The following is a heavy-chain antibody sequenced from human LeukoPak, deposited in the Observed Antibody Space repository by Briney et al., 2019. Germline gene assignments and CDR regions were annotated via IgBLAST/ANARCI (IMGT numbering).Heavy chain of an antibody. CDR2: IKSNFETGAT. CDR1: GFTFSDAW. Sequence: GGSLRLSCAASGFTFSDAWMTWVRQAPGKGLEWVGRIKSNFETGATEHAAPVNGRFTISRDDSKNMLYLQMNSLQSEDTAVYYCTTDDFWSGYTVYWGQGTLVTVSS. J-gene: IGHJ4*02. CDR3: TTDDFWSGYTVY. V-gene: IGHV3-15*01. D-gene: IGHD3-3*01.